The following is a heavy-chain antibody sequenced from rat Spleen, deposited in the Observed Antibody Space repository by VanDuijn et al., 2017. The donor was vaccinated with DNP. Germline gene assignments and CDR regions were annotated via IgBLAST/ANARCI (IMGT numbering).Heavy chain of an antibody. V-gene: IGHV2-30*01. CDR2: IWSGGNT. D-gene: IGHD4-6*01. J-gene: IGHJ2*01. CDR1: GFSLTSYP. Sequence: QVQLKESGPGLVQPSQTLSLACTVSGFSLTSYPVHWVRQPSGKGLEWLGIIWSGGNTDYNSALKSRLSISRDTSKSQVFLKMNSLQTEDMATYYCVRGDWAHWGQGVMVTVSS. CDR3: VRGDWAH.